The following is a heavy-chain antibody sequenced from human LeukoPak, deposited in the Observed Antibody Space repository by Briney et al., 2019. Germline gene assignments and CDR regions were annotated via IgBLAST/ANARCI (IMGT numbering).Heavy chain of an antibody. CDR2: IYYRGST. J-gene: IGHJ4*02. CDR1: GGSMNTSIYY. Sequence: PSETLSLTCTVSGGSMNTSIYYWGWIRQPPGKGLEWIGSIYYRGSTYYNPSLKSRVTISVDTSKKQFSRKLSSVTAADTAVYYCARHEYYFDYWGQGTLVTVSS. CDR3: ARHEYYFDY. V-gene: IGHV4-39*01.